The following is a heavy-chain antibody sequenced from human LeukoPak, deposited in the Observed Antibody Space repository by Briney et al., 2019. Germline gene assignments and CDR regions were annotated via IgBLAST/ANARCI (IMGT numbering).Heavy chain of an antibody. CDR2: INHSGST. CDR3: ARDYWAGGYNWNYYYYYGMDV. Sequence: PSETLSLTCTVSGGSISSSSYYWGWIRQPPGKGLEWIGEINHSGSTNYNPSLKSRVTISVDTSKNQFSLKLSSVTAADTAVYYCARDYWAGGYNWNYYYYYGMDVWGQGTTVTVSS. D-gene: IGHD1-20*01. CDR1: GGSISSSSYY. J-gene: IGHJ6*02. V-gene: IGHV4-39*07.